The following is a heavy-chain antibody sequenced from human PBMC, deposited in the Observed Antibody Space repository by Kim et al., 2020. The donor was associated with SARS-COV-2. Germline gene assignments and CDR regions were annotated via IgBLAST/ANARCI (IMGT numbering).Heavy chain of an antibody. Sequence: GGSLRLSWAASGFTFNTYAMSWVRQAPGQGLVWVSAISSSGTSIYYADSVKGRFTISRDNSKSTLYLQMNSLRAEDTAIYYCAKASRWNDYWGQGTLVTVSS. CDR1: GFTFNTYA. CDR3: AKASRWNDY. CDR2: ISSSGTSI. V-gene: IGHV3-23*01. D-gene: IGHD6-13*01. J-gene: IGHJ4*02.